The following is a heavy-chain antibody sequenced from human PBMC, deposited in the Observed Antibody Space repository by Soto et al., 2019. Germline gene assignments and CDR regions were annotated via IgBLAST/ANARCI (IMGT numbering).Heavy chain of an antibody. Sequence: EVQLLESGGGLVQPGGSLRLSCAASGFTFSSYAMSWVRQAPGKGLEWVSAISGSGGSTYYADSVKGRFTISRDNAKNTLYLQMNSLRAEDTAVYYCARFTTGGRRTTPDYWCQGTLVTVSS. J-gene: IGHJ4*02. CDR1: GFTFSSYA. CDR2: ISGSGGST. V-gene: IGHV3-23*01. D-gene: IGHD1-1*01. CDR3: ARFTTGGRRTTPDY.